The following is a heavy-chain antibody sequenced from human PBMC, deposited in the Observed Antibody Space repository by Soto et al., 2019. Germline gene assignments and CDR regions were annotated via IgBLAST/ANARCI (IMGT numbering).Heavy chain of an antibody. CDR1: GFTFSSYA. Sequence: GGSLRLSCAASGFTFSSYAMHWVRQAPGKGLEWVAVIAYDGRNKYYADSVKGRFTISRDNSKNALYLQMNSLRIEDTAVYYCARELERVFDYWGQGTLVTVSS. CDR2: IAYDGRNK. V-gene: IGHV3-30*04. D-gene: IGHD1-1*01. CDR3: ARELERVFDY. J-gene: IGHJ4*02.